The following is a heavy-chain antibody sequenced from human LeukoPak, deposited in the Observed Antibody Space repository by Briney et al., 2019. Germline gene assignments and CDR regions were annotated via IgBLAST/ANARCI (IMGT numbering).Heavy chain of an antibody. CDR2: ISSSSSYI. D-gene: IGHD4-17*01. Sequence: GGSLRLSCAASGFTFSSYSMNWVRQAPGKGLEWVSSISSSSSYIYYADSVKGRFTISRDNAKNSLYLQMNSLRAEDTAVYYCARAMTTVPKDAFDIWGQGTMVTVSS. CDR1: GFTFSSYS. V-gene: IGHV3-21*01. CDR3: ARAMTTVPKDAFDI. J-gene: IGHJ3*02.